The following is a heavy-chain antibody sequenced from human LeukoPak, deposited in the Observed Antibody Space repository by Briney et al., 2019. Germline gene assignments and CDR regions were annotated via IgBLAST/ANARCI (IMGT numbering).Heavy chain of an antibody. J-gene: IGHJ4*02. CDR1: GGSISNYY. Sequence: SETLSLTCTVSGGSISNYYWSWIRQPPGKGLEWNGYISHSGNTNYNPSLKSRVAISLDTSKNQFSLILSSVTAADTAVYYCARVGRGDYVWGSYSFDYWGQGTLVTVSS. D-gene: IGHD3-16*01. CDR3: ARVGRGDYVWGSYSFDY. V-gene: IGHV4-59*01. CDR2: ISHSGNT.